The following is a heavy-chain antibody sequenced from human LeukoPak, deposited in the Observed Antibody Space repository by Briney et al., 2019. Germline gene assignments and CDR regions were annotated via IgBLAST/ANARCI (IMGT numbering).Heavy chain of an antibody. D-gene: IGHD3-9*01. V-gene: IGHV3-23*01. CDR2: ISGSGGST. CDR3: AKSEYYDILTGDY. J-gene: IGHJ4*02. CDR1: GFTFSSYA. Sequence: PGGSLRLSCAASGFTFSSYAMSWVRQAPGKGLEWVSAISGSGGSTYYADSVKGRFTISRDNSKDTLYLQMNSLRAEDTAVYYCAKSEYYDILTGDYWGQGTLVTVSS.